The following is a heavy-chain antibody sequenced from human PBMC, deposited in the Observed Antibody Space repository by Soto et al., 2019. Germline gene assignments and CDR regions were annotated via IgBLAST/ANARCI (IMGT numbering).Heavy chain of an antibody. J-gene: IGHJ6*02. CDR2: INPSGGST. CDR3: ASKGGTAMPSVPYYYYGMDV. Sequence: ASVKVSCKASGYTFINYYIHWVRQAPGQGLEWMGIINPSGGSTSYAQKFQGRVTMTEDTSTDTAYMELSSLRSEDTAVYYCASKGGTAMPSVPYYYYGMDVWGQGTTVTVSS. D-gene: IGHD5-18*01. V-gene: IGHV1-46*01. CDR1: GYTFINYY.